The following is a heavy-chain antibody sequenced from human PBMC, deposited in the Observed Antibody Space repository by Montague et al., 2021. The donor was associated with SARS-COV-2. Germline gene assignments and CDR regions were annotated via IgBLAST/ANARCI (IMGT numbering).Heavy chain of an antibody. Sequence: SLRLSWAASGFTFSSYAMHWVRQAPGKGLEWVAVISYDGSNKYYADSVKGRFTISRDNSKNTLYLQMNSLRAEDTAVYYCASNRFYYGSGSHVLDYWGQGTLVTVSS. CDR2: ISYDGSNK. CDR3: ASNRFYYGSGSHVLDY. CDR1: GFTFSSYA. V-gene: IGHV3-30-3*01. D-gene: IGHD3-10*01. J-gene: IGHJ4*02.